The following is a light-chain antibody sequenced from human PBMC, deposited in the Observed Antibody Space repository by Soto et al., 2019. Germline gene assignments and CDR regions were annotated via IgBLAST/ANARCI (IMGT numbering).Light chain of an antibody. CDR1: TSSIGRNY. CDR3: AAWDDSLSGLYV. CDR2: RNN. J-gene: IGLJ1*01. Sequence: QSVLTQPPSASGTPGQRVTSSCSGGTSSIGRNYVYWYQQLPGTAPKLVIYRNNQRPSGVPDRFSGSKSGTSASLAIRGLRSEDEADYYCAAWDDSLSGLYVLRNGTKVTVL. V-gene: IGLV1-47*01.